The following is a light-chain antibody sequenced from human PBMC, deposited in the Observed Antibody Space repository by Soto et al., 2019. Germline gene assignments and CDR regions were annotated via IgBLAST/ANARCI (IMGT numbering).Light chain of an antibody. CDR2: KAS. Sequence: DIQMTQSPSTLSAVVGDRVTISCRASQSISTWLAWYQQKPGKAPKLLIYKASNLESGVPSRFSGSGSGTEFTLTISSLQPDDFATYYCQHYNSYSEAFGQGTKVELK. V-gene: IGKV1-5*03. J-gene: IGKJ1*01. CDR1: QSISTW. CDR3: QHYNSYSEA.